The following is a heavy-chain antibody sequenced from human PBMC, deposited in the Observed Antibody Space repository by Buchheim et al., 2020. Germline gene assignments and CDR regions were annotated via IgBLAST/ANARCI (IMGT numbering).Heavy chain of an antibody. CDR1: GFTFSKYW. CDR2: INTNGGTT. J-gene: IGHJ4*02. V-gene: IGHV3-74*01. D-gene: IGHD6-19*01. CDR3: VRDRGWTAFDY. Sequence: EVHLVESGGELVQPGGSLRLSCAASGFTFSKYWIQWVRHAPGKGLERVSFINTNGGTTYYADSVKGRFTISRDNARTTLYLHRTSLRVEDTAVYYCVRDRGWTAFDYWGQGAL.